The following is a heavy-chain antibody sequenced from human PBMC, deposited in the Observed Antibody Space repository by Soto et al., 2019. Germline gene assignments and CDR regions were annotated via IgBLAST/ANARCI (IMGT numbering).Heavy chain of an antibody. J-gene: IGHJ4*02. CDR1: GGSISSSSYY. CDR3: ASPGYSYGYGADSSGYPLDY. Sequence: SETLSLTCTVSGGSISSSSYYRGWIRQPPGKGLEWIGSIYYSGSTYYNPSLKSRVTISVDTSKNQFSLKLSSVTAADTAVYYCASPGYSYGYGADSSGYPLDYWGQGTLVTVSS. D-gene: IGHD5-18*01. CDR2: IYYSGST. V-gene: IGHV4-39*01.